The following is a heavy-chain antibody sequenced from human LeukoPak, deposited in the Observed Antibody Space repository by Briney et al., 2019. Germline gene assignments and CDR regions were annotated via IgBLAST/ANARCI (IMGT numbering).Heavy chain of an antibody. J-gene: IGHJ4*02. CDR2: ISGSGETT. V-gene: IGHV3-23*01. D-gene: IGHD2-15*01. CDR1: GFTFSSYA. Sequence: GGSLRLSCAASGFTFSSYAMSWVRQAPGKGLEWVSDISGSGETTYYADSVKGRFPISRDSSKNTLYLRMNSLRAEDTAVYYCAKSRSSGNSCYNYWGQGTLVTVSS. CDR3: AKSRSSGNSCYNY.